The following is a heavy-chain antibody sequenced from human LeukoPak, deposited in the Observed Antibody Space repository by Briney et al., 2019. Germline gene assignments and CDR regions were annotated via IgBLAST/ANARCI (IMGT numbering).Heavy chain of an antibody. CDR3: ASGYCSGGSCYLFDY. Sequence: ASVKVSCKASGYTFTGYYMHWVRQAPGQRLEWMGWINPNSGGTNYAQKFQGRVTMTRDTSISTAYMELSRLRSDDTAVYYCASGYCSGGSCYLFDYWGQGTLVTVSS. CDR1: GYTFTGYY. CDR2: INPNSGGT. V-gene: IGHV1-2*02. J-gene: IGHJ4*02. D-gene: IGHD2-15*01.